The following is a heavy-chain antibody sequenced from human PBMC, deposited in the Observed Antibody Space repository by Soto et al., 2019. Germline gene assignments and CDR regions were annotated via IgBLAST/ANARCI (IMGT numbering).Heavy chain of an antibody. V-gene: IGHV4-4*02. CDR2: IYHSGST. J-gene: IGHJ4*02. CDR1: GGSISSSNW. D-gene: IGHD6-13*01. CDR3: ARAFGYSSSWYADY. Sequence: QVQLQESGPGLVKPSGTLSLTCAVSGGSISSSNWWSWVRQPPGKGLEWIGEIYHSGSTNYNPSLKGRVTISVDKSKNQFSLKLSSVTAADPAVYYCARAFGYSSSWYADYWGQGTLVTVSS.